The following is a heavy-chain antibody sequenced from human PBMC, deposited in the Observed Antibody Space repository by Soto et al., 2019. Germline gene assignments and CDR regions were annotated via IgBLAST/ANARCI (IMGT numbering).Heavy chain of an antibody. CDR2: ISYDGSNK. J-gene: IGHJ3*02. CDR3: APTWRLDAFEI. Sequence: QVQLVESGGGVVQPGRSLRLSCAASGFTFISYAMHWVRQAPGKGLEWVAVISYDGSNKYYADSVKGRFTISRDNSENTLFLQMNSLRAEDTAVYYCAPTWRLDAFEIWGQGTMVTVSS. V-gene: IGHV3-30-3*01. D-gene: IGHD3-16*01. CDR1: GFTFISYA.